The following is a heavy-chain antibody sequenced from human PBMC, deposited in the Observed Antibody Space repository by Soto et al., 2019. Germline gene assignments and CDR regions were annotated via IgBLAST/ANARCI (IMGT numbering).Heavy chain of an antibody. D-gene: IGHD2-2*01. Sequence: SETLSLTCTVSGGSISSYYWSWIRQPPGKGLEWIGYIYYSGSTNYNPSLKSRVTISVDTSKNQFSLKLSSVTAADTAVYYCARATCSSTSCYGWLVWFDPWGQGTLVTVSS. CDR2: IYYSGST. CDR1: GGSISSYY. J-gene: IGHJ5*02. CDR3: ARATCSSTSCYGWLVWFDP. V-gene: IGHV4-59*01.